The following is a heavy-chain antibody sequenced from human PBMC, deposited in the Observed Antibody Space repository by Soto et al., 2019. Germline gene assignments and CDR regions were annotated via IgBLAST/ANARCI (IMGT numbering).Heavy chain of an antibody. CDR1: GYTFTSYY. CDR3: ARAASSGYQPDY. J-gene: IGHJ4*02. V-gene: IGHV1-46*01. CDR2: INTSGAST. D-gene: IGHD3-22*01. Sequence: GASVKVSCKTSGYTFTSYYIHWVRQAPGQGLEWMGVINTSGASTIYAQKFQGRVTMTREKSTGTVYMELSSLRSEDTAVYYCARAASSGYQPDYWGQGTLVTVSS.